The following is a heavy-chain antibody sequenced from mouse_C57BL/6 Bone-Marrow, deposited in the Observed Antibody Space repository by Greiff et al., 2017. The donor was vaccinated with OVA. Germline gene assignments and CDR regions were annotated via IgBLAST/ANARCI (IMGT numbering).Heavy chain of an antibody. Sequence: EVKVEESGGGLVQPGGSMKLSCVASGFTFSNYWMNWVRQSPEKGLEWVAQIRLKSDNYATHYAESVKGRFTISRDDSKSSVYLQMNNLRAEVTGIYYCTAYGWYFDVWGTGTTVTVSS. D-gene: IGHD1-1*02. CDR3: TAYGWYFDV. CDR2: IRLKSDNYAT. J-gene: IGHJ1*03. V-gene: IGHV6-3*01. CDR1: GFTFSNYW.